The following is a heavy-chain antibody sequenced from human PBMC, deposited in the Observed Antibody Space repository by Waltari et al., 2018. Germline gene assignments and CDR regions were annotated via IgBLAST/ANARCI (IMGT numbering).Heavy chain of an antibody. D-gene: IGHD4-4*01. CDR1: GGSISSGDYY. J-gene: IGHJ4*02. Sequence: QVQLQESGPGLVKPSQTLSLICTVSGGSISSGDYYWSWIRQPPGKGLEWIGYIYRSGSAHYNPSLKSRVTISVDTSKNQFSLKLSSVTAADMAVYYCARRGRTSVTYFFVYWGQGTLVTVSS. CDR2: IYRSGSA. CDR3: ARRGRTSVTYFFVY. V-gene: IGHV4-30-4*08.